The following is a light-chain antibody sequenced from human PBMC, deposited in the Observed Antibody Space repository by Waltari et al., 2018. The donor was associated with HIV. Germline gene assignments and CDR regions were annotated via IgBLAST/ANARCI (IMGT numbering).Light chain of an antibody. V-gene: IGLV1-47*01. CDR1: SSNIGSNY. Sequence: QSVLTQPPSASGTPGQRVTISCSGSSSNIGSNYVYWYQQLPGTAPKLLIYRNNQRASGSPDRFSGSKSATSASLASSGLRSEDEADYYCAAWDGSLSGLWVFGGGTKLAVL. CDR2: RNN. CDR3: AAWDGSLSGLWV. J-gene: IGLJ3*02.